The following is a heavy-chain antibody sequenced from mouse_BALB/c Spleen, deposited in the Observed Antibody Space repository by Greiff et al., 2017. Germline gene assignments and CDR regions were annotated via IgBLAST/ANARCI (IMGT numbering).Heavy chain of an antibody. D-gene: IGHD3-3*01. J-gene: IGHJ4*01. Sequence: EVHLVESGGGLVKPGGSLKLSCAASGFTFSSYAMSWVRQTPEKRLEWVASISSGGSTYYPDSVKGRFTISRDNARNILYLQMSSLRSEDTAMYYCAKVAPSRAMDYWGQGTSVTVSS. V-gene: IGHV5-6-5*01. CDR3: AKVAPSRAMDY. CDR2: ISSGGST. CDR1: GFTFSSYA.